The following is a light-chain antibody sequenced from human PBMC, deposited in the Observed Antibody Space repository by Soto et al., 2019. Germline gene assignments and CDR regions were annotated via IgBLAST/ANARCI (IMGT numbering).Light chain of an antibody. Sequence: EIVLTQSPATLSLSPGERATLSCRASQSVSSYLAWYQQKPGQAPRLLIYDASNRATGIPARFSGSGSGTDLTPTISRLEPEDFAVYYCQQRSNWPPYTFGQGTKLEIK. CDR1: QSVSSY. CDR2: DAS. V-gene: IGKV3-11*01. CDR3: QQRSNWPPYT. J-gene: IGKJ2*01.